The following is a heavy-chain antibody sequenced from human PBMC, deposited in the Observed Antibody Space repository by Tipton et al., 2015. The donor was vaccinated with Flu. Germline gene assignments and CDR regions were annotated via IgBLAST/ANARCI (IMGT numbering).Heavy chain of an antibody. Sequence: SLRLSCAASGFTFSGSAMHWVRQASGKGLEWVGRIRSKANSYATAYAASVKGRFTISRDDSKNTAYLQMNSLKTEDTAVYYCTRPLNYGSGSYSDYWGQGTLVTVSS. CDR3: TRPLNYGSGSYSDY. D-gene: IGHD3-10*01. J-gene: IGHJ4*02. V-gene: IGHV3-73*01. CDR1: GFTFSGSA. CDR2: IRSKANSYAT.